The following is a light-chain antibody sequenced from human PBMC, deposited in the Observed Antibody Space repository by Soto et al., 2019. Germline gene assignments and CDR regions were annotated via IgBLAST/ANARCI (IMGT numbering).Light chain of an antibody. CDR3: QQYDTSPRT. CDR1: QTISSNY. V-gene: IGKV3-20*01. J-gene: IGKJ1*01. CDR2: GAS. Sequence: EIVLTQSPGTLSLSPGERATLSCRASQTISSNYLAWYQQRPGQAPRLLIHGASTRAIGIPDRFSGSGSGAEFILTISRLEPEDFAVYYCQQYDTSPRTFGQGTKVDIK.